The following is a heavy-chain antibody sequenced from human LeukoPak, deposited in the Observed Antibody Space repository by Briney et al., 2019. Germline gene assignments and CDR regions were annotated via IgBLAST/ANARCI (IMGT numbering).Heavy chain of an antibody. V-gene: IGHV4-59*12. CDR1: GGSISSYF. J-gene: IGHJ4*02. CDR2: IYCIGST. CDR3: ARDYPIVGATGGSFDY. Sequence: SETLSLTCTVSGGSISSYFWTWLRQPPGKGLEWIGYIYCIGSTNYNPSLKSRVTVSVDTSKNQFSLKLSSVTAAGTAVYYCARDYPIVGATGGSFDYWGQGTLVTVSS. D-gene: IGHD1-26*01.